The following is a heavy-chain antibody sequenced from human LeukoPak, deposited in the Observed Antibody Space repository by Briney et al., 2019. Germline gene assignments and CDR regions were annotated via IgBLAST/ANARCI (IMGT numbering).Heavy chain of an antibody. J-gene: IGHJ4*02. CDR2: IIGSGGST. CDR1: GFTFSSYA. Sequence: GGSLRLSCAASGFTFSSYAMSWVRQAPGEGLEWVAAIIGSGGSTYYADSVKGRFTISRDNSKNTLYLQMNRLRAEDTAVYYCAKDPEQLIGYCSGGTCSLRYWGQGTLVTVSS. V-gene: IGHV3-23*01. D-gene: IGHD2-15*01. CDR3: AKDPEQLIGYCSGGTCSLRY.